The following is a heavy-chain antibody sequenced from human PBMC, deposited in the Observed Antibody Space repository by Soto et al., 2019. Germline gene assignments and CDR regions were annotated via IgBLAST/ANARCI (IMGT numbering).Heavy chain of an antibody. CDR3: ATVPSIAAAEHYYGMDV. Sequence: QVQLQESGPGLVKPSGTLSLTCAVSGGSISSSNWWSWVRQPPGKGLEWIGEIYHSGSTNYNPSLKSRVTISVDKSKNQFSLKLSSVTAADTAVYYCATVPSIAAAEHYYGMDVWGQGTTVTVSS. CDR2: IYHSGST. V-gene: IGHV4-4*02. J-gene: IGHJ6*02. CDR1: GGSISSSNW. D-gene: IGHD6-13*01.